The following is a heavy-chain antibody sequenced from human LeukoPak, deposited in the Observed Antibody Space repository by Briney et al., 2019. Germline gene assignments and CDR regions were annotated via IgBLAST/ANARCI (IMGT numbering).Heavy chain of an antibody. CDR1: GGSISSYY. J-gene: IGHJ3*02. CDR3: ATLGYCSSTSCYGAFDI. D-gene: IGHD2-2*01. Sequence: SETLSLTCTVSGGSISSYYWSWIRQPPGKGLEWIGYIYYSGSTNYNPSLKSRVTISVDTSKNQFSLKLSSVTAADAAVYYCATLGYCSSTSCYGAFDIWGQGTMVTVSS. CDR2: IYYSGST. V-gene: IGHV4-59*08.